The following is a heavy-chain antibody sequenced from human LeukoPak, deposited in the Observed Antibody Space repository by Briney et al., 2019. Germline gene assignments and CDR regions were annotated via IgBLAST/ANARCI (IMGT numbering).Heavy chain of an antibody. V-gene: IGHV1-69*05. CDR2: INTLSGTT. D-gene: IGHD3-9*01. CDR3: TRGDDFLAAYNYMDV. Sequence: GASVKVSCKASGGTIRGFVINWMRQAPGEGLEWMGRINTLSGTTNYTQKFQGRVMMTTDESTTTVFMELSRLTSEDTAVYYCTRGDDFLAAYNYMDVWGKGSSVIVSS. J-gene: IGHJ6*03. CDR1: GGTIRGFV.